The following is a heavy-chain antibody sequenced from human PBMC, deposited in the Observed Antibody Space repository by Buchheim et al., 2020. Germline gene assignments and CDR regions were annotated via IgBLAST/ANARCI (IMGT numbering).Heavy chain of an antibody. CDR3: ARIRLYYYDSSGYGYYYGMDV. Sequence: QVTLRESGPALVKPTQTLTLTCTFSGFSLSTSGMCVSWIRQPPGKALEWLALIDWDDDKYYSTSLKTRLTISKDTSNNQVVLTMTNMDPVDTATYYCARIRLYYYDSSGYGYYYGMDVWGQGTT. D-gene: IGHD3-22*01. CDR1: GFSLSTSGMC. CDR2: IDWDDDK. V-gene: IGHV2-70*01. J-gene: IGHJ6*02.